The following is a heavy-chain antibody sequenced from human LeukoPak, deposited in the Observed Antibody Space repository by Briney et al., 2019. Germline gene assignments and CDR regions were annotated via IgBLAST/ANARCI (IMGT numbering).Heavy chain of an antibody. CDR1: GFTFSSYS. J-gene: IGHJ5*02. CDR2: ISSSTYI. CDR3: ARGPGIAVAVSNWFDP. V-gene: IGHV3-21*01. D-gene: IGHD6-19*01. Sequence: GGSLRLSCAASGFTFSSYSMNWVRQAPGKGLEWVSSISSSTYIYYADSVKGRFTISRDNAKNSLYLQMNSLRAEDTAVYYCARGPGIAVAVSNWFDPWGQGTLVTVSS.